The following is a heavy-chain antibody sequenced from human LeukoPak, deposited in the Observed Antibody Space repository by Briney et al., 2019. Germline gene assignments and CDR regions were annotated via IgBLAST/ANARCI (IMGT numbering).Heavy chain of an antibody. J-gene: IGHJ6*03. CDR2: IRYDGSNE. V-gene: IGHV3-30*02. CDR3: ANRPPMAKGYHYYYYMDV. CDR1: GFTFSSYG. D-gene: IGHD3-10*01. Sequence: LTGGSLRLSCAASGFTFSSYGMHWVRQAPGKGLEWVAFIRYDGSNEYYADSVKGRFTISRDNSKNTLYLQMNSLRAEDTAVYYCANRPPMAKGYHYYYYMDVWGKGTTVTVSS.